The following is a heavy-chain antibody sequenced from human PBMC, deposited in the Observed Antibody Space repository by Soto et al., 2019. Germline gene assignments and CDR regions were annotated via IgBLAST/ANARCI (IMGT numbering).Heavy chain of an antibody. CDR3: TVPGGYDFWSGYSSEYFQH. CDR2: IKSKTEGGTT. Sequence: EVQLVESGGGLVKPGGSLRLSCAASGFTFSNAWMNWVRQAPGKGLEWVGRIKSKTEGGTTDYAAPVKGRFTISRDDSKNTLYLQMNSLKTEDTAVYYCTVPGGYDFWSGYSSEYFQHWGQGTLVTVSS. J-gene: IGHJ1*01. CDR1: GFTFSNAW. D-gene: IGHD3-3*01. V-gene: IGHV3-15*07.